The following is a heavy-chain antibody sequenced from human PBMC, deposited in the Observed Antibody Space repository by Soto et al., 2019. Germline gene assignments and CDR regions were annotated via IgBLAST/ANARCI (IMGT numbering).Heavy chain of an antibody. CDR2: VYYSGST. J-gene: IGHJ4*02. V-gene: IGHV4-59*01. CDR3: ARVGFWSGSLYYFDY. D-gene: IGHD3-3*01. Sequence: SETLSLTCTVSGGSISSYYWSWIRQPPGKGLEWIGYVYYSGSTNYNPSLKSRVTISVDTSKNQFSLKLSSVTAADTAVYYCARVGFWSGSLYYFDYWGQGTLVTVSS. CDR1: GGSISSYY.